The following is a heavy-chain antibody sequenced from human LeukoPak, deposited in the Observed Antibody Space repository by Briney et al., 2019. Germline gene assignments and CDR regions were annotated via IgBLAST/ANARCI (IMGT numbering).Heavy chain of an antibody. CDR3: ARGWEPVGYYYMDV. D-gene: IGHD1-26*01. Sequence: PSETLSLTCAVYGGSFSSYYWSWIRQPPGEGLEWIGYIYYSGSTNYNPSLKSRVTISVDTSKNQFSLKLSSVTAADTAVYYCARGWEPVGYYYMDVWGKGTTVTVSS. J-gene: IGHJ6*03. CDR2: IYYSGST. V-gene: IGHV4-59*01. CDR1: GGSFSSYY.